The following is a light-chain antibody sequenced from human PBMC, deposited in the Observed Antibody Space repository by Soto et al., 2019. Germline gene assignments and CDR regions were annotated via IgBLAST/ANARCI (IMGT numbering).Light chain of an antibody. J-gene: IGKJ1*01. Sequence: EIVMTQSPATLSVSPGERATLSCRASQSVSSNLAWYQQKPVQAPRLLIYGASTRASGLPARFSGSGSGTEFTLAISNLQSEDFAVYYCQQYAKWPPQTFGQGTKVDIK. V-gene: IGKV3-15*01. CDR2: GAS. CDR1: QSVSSN. CDR3: QQYAKWPPQT.